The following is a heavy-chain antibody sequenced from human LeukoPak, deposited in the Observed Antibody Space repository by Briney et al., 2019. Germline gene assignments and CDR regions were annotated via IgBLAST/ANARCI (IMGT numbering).Heavy chain of an antibody. CDR2: IIPIFGTA. CDR3: ARGVYGGNSYYYYYGMDV. D-gene: IGHD4-23*01. V-gene: IGHV1-69*13. Sequence: SVKVSCKASGFVFTGYGFTWVRQAPGQGLEWMGGIIPIFGTANYAQKFQGRVTITADESTSTAYMELSSLRSEDTAVYYCARGVYGGNSYYYYYGMDVWGQGTTVTVSS. CDR1: GFVFTGYG. J-gene: IGHJ6*02.